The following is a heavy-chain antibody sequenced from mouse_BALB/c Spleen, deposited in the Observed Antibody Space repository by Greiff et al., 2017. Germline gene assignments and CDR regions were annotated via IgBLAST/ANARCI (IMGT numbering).Heavy chain of an antibody. Sequence: VQLQQSGPGLVQPSQSLSITCTVSGFSLTSYGVHWVRQSPGKGLEWLGVIWSGGSTDYNAAFISRLSISKDNSKSQVFFKMNSLQANDTAIYYCASDYDYDRNFAYWGQGTLVTVSA. V-gene: IGHV2-2*02. CDR3: ASDYDYDRNFAY. J-gene: IGHJ3*01. CDR2: IWSGGST. D-gene: IGHD2-4*01. CDR1: GFSLTSYG.